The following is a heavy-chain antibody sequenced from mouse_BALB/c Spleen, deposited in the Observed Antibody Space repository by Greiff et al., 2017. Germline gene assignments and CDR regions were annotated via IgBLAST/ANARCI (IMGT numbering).Heavy chain of an antibody. CDR1: GFTFSSYT. CDR2: ISNGGGST. Sequence: EVQRVESGGDLVKPGGSLKLSCAASGFTFSSYTMSWVRQTPEKRLEWVAYISNGGGSTSYPDTVKGRFTISRDNAKNTLYLQMSSLKSEDTAMYYCARHERGFAYWGQGTLVTVSA. V-gene: IGHV5-12-2*01. J-gene: IGHJ3*01. CDR3: ARHERGFAY.